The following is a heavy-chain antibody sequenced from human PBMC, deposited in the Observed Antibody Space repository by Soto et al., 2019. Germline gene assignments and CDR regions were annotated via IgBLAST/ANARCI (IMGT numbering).Heavy chain of an antibody. D-gene: IGHD6-13*01. CDR2: ISGSGGST. CDR1: GFTFSSYA. CDR3: AKDEQQPLGSFDY. Sequence: PGGSLRLSCAASGFTFSSYAMSWVRQAPGKGLEWVSAISGSGGSTYYADSVKGRFTISRDNSKNTLYLQMNSLRAEDTAVYYYAKDEQQPLGSFDYWGQGTLVTVSS. V-gene: IGHV3-23*01. J-gene: IGHJ4*02.